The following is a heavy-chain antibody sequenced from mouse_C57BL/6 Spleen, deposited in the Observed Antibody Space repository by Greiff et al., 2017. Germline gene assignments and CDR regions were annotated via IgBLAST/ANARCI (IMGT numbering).Heavy chain of an antibody. CDR2: ISDGGSYT. CDR3: ARGGDDGYYEDY. D-gene: IGHD2-3*01. V-gene: IGHV5-4*03. Sequence: EVMLVESGGGLVKPGGSLKLSCAASGFTFSSYAMSWVRQTPEKRLEWVATISDGGSYTYYPDNVKGRFTISRDNAKNNLYLQMSHLKSEDTAMYYCARGGDDGYYEDYWGQGTTLTVSS. CDR1: GFTFSSYA. J-gene: IGHJ2*01.